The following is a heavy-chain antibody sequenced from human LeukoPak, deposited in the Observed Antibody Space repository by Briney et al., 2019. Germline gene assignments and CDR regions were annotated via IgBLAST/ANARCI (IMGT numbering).Heavy chain of an antibody. V-gene: IGHV4-30-2*01. CDR1: GGSISSGGYS. Sequence: IPSETLSLTCAVSGGSISSGGYSWSWIRQPPGKGLEWVGYIYHSGSTYYNPSLKSRVTISVDRSKRQFSLKLCSVAAADTAVYYCARDYYGMDVWGKGTTVTVSS. CDR3: ARDYYGMDV. CDR2: IYHSGST. J-gene: IGHJ6*04.